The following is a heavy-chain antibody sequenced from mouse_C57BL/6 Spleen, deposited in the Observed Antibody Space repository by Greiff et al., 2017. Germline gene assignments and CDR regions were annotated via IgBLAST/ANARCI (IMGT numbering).Heavy chain of an antibody. Sequence: QVQLKQSGAELVRPGASVTLSCKASGYTFTDYDMHWVKQTPVHGLEWLGAIDPETGGTAYNQKFKGKAILTADKSSSTAYMELRSLTSEDSAVYYCTRSYYGSSYNFDYWGQGTTLTVSS. J-gene: IGHJ2*01. D-gene: IGHD1-1*01. CDR2: IDPETGGT. CDR3: TRSYYGSSYNFDY. CDR1: GYTFTDYD. V-gene: IGHV1-15*01.